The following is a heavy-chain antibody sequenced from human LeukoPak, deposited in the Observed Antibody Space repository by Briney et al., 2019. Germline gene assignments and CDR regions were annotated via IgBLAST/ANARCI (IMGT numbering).Heavy chain of an antibody. Sequence: ASVKVSCKASGYTFTSYGISWVRQAPGQGLEWMGWISGYNGHTNYAEKLQGRVTMTTDTSTSTAYMELRSLRSDDTAVYYCARARLGYCSSTSCYRPSGFDYWGQGTLVTVSS. CDR2: ISGYNGHT. J-gene: IGHJ4*02. CDR1: GYTFTSYG. D-gene: IGHD2-2*01. CDR3: ARARLGYCSSTSCYRPSGFDY. V-gene: IGHV1-18*01.